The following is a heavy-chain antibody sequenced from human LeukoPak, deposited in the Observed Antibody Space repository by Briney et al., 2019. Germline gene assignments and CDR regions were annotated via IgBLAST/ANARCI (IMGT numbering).Heavy chain of an antibody. CDR1: GGSFSGYY. Sequence: SETLSLTCAVYGGSFSGYYWSWIRHPPGKGLEWIGEINHSGSTNYNPSLKSRVTISVNTSKNQFSLKLSSVTAADTAVYYFATQTAIRYFDWLIRQHYYMDVWGKGTTVTISS. J-gene: IGHJ6*03. CDR2: INHSGST. V-gene: IGHV4-34*01. D-gene: IGHD3-9*01. CDR3: ATQTAIRYFDWLIRQHYYMDV.